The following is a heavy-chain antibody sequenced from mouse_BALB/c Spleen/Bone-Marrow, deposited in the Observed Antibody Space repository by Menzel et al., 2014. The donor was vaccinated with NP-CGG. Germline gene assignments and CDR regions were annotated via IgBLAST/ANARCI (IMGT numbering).Heavy chain of an antibody. CDR1: GYTFTTYP. V-gene: IGHV1-47*01. CDR2: FHPYNDDT. D-gene: IGHD2-14*01. CDR3: ARGRYGLYYAMDY. Sequence: QVQLKESGAELVKPGASVKVSCKAFGYTFTTYPIEWMKQNHGKSLEWIGNFHPYNDDTKYNEKFKGKAKLTVEKSSSTVYLELSRLTSDDSAVYYCARGRYGLYYAMDYWGQGTSVTVSS. J-gene: IGHJ4*01.